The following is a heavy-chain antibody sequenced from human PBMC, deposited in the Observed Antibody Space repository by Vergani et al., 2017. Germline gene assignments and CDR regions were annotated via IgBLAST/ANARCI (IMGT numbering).Heavy chain of an antibody. D-gene: IGHD2-2*01. J-gene: IGHJ3*02. Sequence: QVQLQESGPGLVKPSQTLSLTCTVSGGSISSGGYYWSWIRQHPGKGLEWIGYIYYSGSTYYNPSLKSRVTISVDTSKNQFSLKLSSVTAADTAVYYCARGRRIRAAIGAFDIWGQGNPGHRLL. V-gene: IGHV4-31*03. CDR3: ARGRRIRAAIGAFDI. CDR2: IYYSGST. CDR1: GGSISSGGYY.